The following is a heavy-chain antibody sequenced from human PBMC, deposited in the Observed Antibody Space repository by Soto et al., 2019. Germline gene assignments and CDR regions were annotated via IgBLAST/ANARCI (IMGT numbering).Heavy chain of an antibody. V-gene: IGHV3-33*01. Sequence: QVQLVESGGGVVQPGRSLRLSCAASGFTFSSYGMHWVRQAPGKGLEWVAVIGYDGSNKYYADSVKGRFTISRDNSKNTLYLQMNSLRAEDTAVYYCARDPPGYDSSGYYGMDVLGQGTTVTVSS. J-gene: IGHJ6*02. CDR2: IGYDGSNK. D-gene: IGHD3-22*01. CDR1: GFTFSSYG. CDR3: ARDPPGYDSSGYYGMDV.